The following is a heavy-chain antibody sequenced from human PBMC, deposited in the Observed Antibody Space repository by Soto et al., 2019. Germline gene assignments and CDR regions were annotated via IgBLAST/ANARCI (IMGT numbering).Heavy chain of an antibody. CDR3: VREQKYGDYSMCSWDS. D-gene: IGHD4-17*01. Sequence: MGLEWVAVIWYDGSNTYYAVSVEGRFTISRDNSKNTLYLQMYSLRAEDTAVFYCVREQKYGDYSMCSWDSWCHGTPVPVS. V-gene: IGHV3-33*01. CDR2: IWYDGSNT. J-gene: IGHJ5*01.